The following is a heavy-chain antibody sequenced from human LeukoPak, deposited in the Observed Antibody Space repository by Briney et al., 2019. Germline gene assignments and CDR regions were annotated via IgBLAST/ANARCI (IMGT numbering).Heavy chain of an antibody. J-gene: IGHJ5*02. CDR3: ARTDRPLNWFDP. D-gene: IGHD2-2*01. Sequence: SETLSLTCTVSGGSISSSSYYWAWIRQPPGKGLEWIGSIYYSGNTYYKSSLKSRVTIAVDTSKNQFSLKLNSVTAADTAVYYCARTDRPLNWFDPWGQGTLVTVSS. V-gene: IGHV4-39*07. CDR2: IYYSGNT. CDR1: GGSISSSSYY.